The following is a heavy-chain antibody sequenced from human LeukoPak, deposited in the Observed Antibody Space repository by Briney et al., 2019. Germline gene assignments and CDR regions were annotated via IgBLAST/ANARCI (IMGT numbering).Heavy chain of an antibody. CDR1: GGSLSSYY. V-gene: IGHV4-59*01. D-gene: IGHD3-22*01. CDR2: IYYSGRT. CDR3: ARGWYYDASGYMN. Sequence: SETLSLTCTVSGGSLSSYYWSWIRQPPGKGLEWIGYIYYSGRTKYNPSLKSRVTISVDTSKNQFSLKLSSVTAADTAVYYCARGWYYDASGYMNWGRGTLVTVSS. J-gene: IGHJ4*02.